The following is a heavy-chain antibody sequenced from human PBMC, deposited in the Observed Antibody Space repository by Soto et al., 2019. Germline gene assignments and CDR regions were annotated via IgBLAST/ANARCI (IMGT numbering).Heavy chain of an antibody. Sequence: EVQLVESGGGLVQPGGSLRLSCAASGFTFSSYSMNWVRQAPGKGLEWVSYISSSSSTIYYADSVKGRFTISRDNAKNSLYLQMNSLRDEDTAVYYCARDRVRGYSYGNNWFDPWGQGTLVTVSS. CDR2: ISSSSSTI. CDR3: ARDRVRGYSYGNNWFDP. V-gene: IGHV3-48*02. D-gene: IGHD5-18*01. J-gene: IGHJ5*02. CDR1: GFTFSSYS.